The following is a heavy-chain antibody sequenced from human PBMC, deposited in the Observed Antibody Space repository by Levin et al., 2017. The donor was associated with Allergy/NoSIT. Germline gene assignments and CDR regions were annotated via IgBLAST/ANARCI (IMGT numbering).Heavy chain of an antibody. V-gene: IGHV4-34*01. J-gene: IGHJ4*02. D-gene: IGHD3-9*01. Sequence: SQTLSLTCAVYGGSFSGYYWSWIRQPPGKGLEWIGEINHSGSTNYNPSLKSRVTISVDTSKNQFSLKLSSVTAADTAVYYCARVETANILTGYYTPVFDYWGQGTLVTVSS. CDR1: GGSFSGYY. CDR3: ARVETANILTGYYTPVFDY. CDR2: INHSGST.